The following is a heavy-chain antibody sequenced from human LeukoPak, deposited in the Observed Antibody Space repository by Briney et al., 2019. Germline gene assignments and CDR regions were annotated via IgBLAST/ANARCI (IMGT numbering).Heavy chain of an antibody. J-gene: IGHJ5*01. CDR1: GFTFSSYG. D-gene: IGHD1-7*01. CDR3: TREGMGTSFSAWFHP. V-gene: IGHV3-30*03. Sequence: GGSLRLSCAASGFTFSSYGMHWVRQAPGKGLEWVAVISSDGSTDYYADPVKGRFTISRDRSKNTMYLQMNSLRIEDTAVYYCTREGMGTSFSAWFHPWGQGTLVTVSS. CDR2: ISSDGSTD.